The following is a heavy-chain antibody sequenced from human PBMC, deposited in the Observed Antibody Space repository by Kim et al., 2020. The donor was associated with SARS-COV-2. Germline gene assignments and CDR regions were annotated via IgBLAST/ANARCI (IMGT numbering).Heavy chain of an antibody. D-gene: IGHD4-17*01. CDR2: ISSSSSYI. Sequence: GGSLRLSCAASGFTFSSYSMNWVRQAPGKGLEWVSSISSSSSYIYYADSVKGRFTISRDNAKNSLYLQMNSLRAEDTAVYYCAILYTVTTGDHADYFDYWGQGTLVTVSS. CDR1: GFTFSSYS. J-gene: IGHJ4*02. CDR3: AILYTVTTGDHADYFDY. V-gene: IGHV3-21*01.